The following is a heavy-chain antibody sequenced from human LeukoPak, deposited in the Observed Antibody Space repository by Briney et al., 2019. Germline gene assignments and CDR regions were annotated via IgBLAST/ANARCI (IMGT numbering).Heavy chain of an antibody. CDR2: IKQDGSEK. D-gene: IGHD3-16*01. V-gene: IGHV3-7*03. J-gene: IGHJ4*02. Sequence: GGSLRLSCAASGFTISSYWMSWVRQAPGKGLEWVANIKQDGSEKYYVDSVKGRFTISRDNAKNSLYLQMNSLRAEDTAVYYCARVLGEYGDYYDYWGQGTLVTVSS. CDR1: GFTISSYW. CDR3: ARVLGEYGDYYDY.